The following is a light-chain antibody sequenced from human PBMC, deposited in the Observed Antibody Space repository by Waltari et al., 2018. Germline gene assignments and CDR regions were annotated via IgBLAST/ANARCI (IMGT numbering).Light chain of an antibody. J-gene: IGKJ5*01. V-gene: IGKV3-11*01. CDR2: DVF. CDR1: HSVDTS. Sequence: EIVLTQSPATLSLSPGDRATLSCRASHSVDTSFACYQQKLGQAPRLLIYDVFYRATGIPARFSGRGSGTDFTLTISSLEPEDFALYFCQQRRDWPITFGQGTRLEIK. CDR3: QQRRDWPIT.